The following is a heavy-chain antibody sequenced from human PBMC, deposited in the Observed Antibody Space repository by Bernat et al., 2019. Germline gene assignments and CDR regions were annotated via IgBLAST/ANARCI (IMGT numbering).Heavy chain of an antibody. CDR3: ARQQTPYDFWSGYYGEAFDY. CDR2: INHSGST. CDR1: GGSFSGYY. V-gene: IGHV4-34*01. Sequence: QVQLQQWGAGLLKPSETLSLTCAVYGGSFSGYYWSWIRQPPGKGLEWIGEINHSGSTNYNPSLKSRVTISVDTSKNQFSLKLSSVTAADTAVYYCARQQTPYDFWSGYYGEAFDYWGQGTLVTVSS. J-gene: IGHJ4*02. D-gene: IGHD3-3*01.